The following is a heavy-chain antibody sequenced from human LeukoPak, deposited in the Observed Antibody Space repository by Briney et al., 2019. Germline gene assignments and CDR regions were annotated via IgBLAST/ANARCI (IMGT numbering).Heavy chain of an antibody. Sequence: GGSLRPSCAASGFTFSSYAMSWVRQAPGKGLEWVSAISGSGGSTYYADSVKGRFTISRDNSKNTLYLQMNSLRAEDTAVYYCANGGYYYYYMDVWGKGTTVTVSS. CDR3: ANGGYYYYYMDV. V-gene: IGHV3-23*01. D-gene: IGHD3-16*01. CDR1: GFTFSSYA. CDR2: ISGSGGST. J-gene: IGHJ6*03.